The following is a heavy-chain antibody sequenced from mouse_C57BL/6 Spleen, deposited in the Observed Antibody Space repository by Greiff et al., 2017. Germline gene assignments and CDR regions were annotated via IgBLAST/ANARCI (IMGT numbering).Heavy chain of an antibody. CDR2: IYPSDSET. CDR1: GYTFTSYW. Sequence: QVQLQQPGAELVRPGSSVKLSCKASGYTFTSYWMDWVKQRPGQGLEWIGNIYPSDSETHYNQKFKDKATLTVDKSSSTAYMQLSSLTSEDSAVYYCAREGLGTQGDYWGQGTTLTVSS. J-gene: IGHJ2*01. V-gene: IGHV1-61*01. D-gene: IGHD3-3*01. CDR3: AREGLGTQGDY.